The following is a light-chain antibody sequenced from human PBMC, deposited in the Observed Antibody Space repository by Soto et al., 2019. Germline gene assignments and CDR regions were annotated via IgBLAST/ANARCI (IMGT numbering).Light chain of an antibody. V-gene: IGKV1-5*03. CDR1: QSISNW. CDR2: RAS. J-gene: IGKJ4*01. CDR3: QQYSRMGVT. Sequence: IQMTQSPSTLSASVGDRVTLTCRASQSISNWMAWYQQKPGKAPKLLIHRASNLESGVPSRFSGSGSGTEFTLTISSLQPDDFATYYCQQYSRMGVTFGGGTKVDI.